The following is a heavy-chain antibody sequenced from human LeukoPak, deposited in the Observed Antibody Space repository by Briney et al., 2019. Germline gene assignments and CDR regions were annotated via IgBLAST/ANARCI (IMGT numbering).Heavy chain of an antibody. Sequence: SETLSLTCTVSGGSISSRSYYWGWSRQPPGKGLGWIGSVYYTGITYYNPSLKSQVTISVDTSKNQFSLNLSSVTAADTAVYFCARSSGNYKGDAFDIWGQGTMVTVSS. CDR3: ARSSGNYKGDAFDI. CDR1: GGSISSRSYY. D-gene: IGHD1-26*01. J-gene: IGHJ3*02. CDR2: VYYTGIT. V-gene: IGHV4-39*07.